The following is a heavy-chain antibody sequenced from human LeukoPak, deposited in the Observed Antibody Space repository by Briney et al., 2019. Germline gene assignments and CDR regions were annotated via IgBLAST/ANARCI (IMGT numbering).Heavy chain of an antibody. J-gene: IGHJ4*02. V-gene: IGHV5-51*01. CDR3: ARHYYDSTGYYYEDY. CDR1: GYGFTTYW. D-gene: IGHD3-22*01. Sequence: GESLKISCQTSGYGFTTYWIGWVRQMPGKGLDWMGIIYPGDSDTTYSPSFQGQVTISVDKSFSTAYLQWSSLKASDTAMYYCARHYYDSTGYYYEDYWGQGTLVTVSS. CDR2: IYPGDSDT.